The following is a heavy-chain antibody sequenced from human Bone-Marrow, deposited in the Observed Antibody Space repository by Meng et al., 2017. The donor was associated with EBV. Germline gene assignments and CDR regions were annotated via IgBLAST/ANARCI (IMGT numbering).Heavy chain of an antibody. CDR3: ARDSSGDSRNFDP. D-gene: IGHD3-22*01. J-gene: IGHJ5*02. Sequence: HVPGLRSGAEVKMTGASVKVSRKASGYTFSTYAIHWVRQAPGQRLEWMGWINVGNGDTKYSQKLQGRVTITRDTSASTAYMELRSLRSEDTAVYYCARDSSGDSRNFDPWGQGTLVTVSS. CDR2: INVGNGDT. V-gene: IGHV1-3*01. CDR1: GYTFSTYA.